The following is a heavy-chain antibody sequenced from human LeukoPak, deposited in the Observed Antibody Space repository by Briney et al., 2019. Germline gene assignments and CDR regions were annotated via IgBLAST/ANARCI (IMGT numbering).Heavy chain of an antibody. V-gene: IGHV3-21*01. J-gene: IGHJ4*02. CDR3: ARDLGLLLWFGEQE. CDR1: GFTFSSYS. D-gene: IGHD3-10*01. CDR2: ISSSSSYI. Sequence: TGGSLRFSCAASGFTFSSYSMNWVRQAPGKGLEWVSSISSSSSYIYYADSVKGRFTISRDNAKNSLYLQMNSLRAEDTAVYYCARDLGLLLWFGEQERGQGTLVTASS.